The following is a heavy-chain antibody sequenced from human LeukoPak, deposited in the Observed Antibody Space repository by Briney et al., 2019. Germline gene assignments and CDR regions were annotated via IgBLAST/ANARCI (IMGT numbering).Heavy chain of an antibody. CDR2: LYPLDLDK. V-gene: IGHV5-51*01. D-gene: IGHD3-10*01. CDR3: ARRGYYYGSGSYYIDAFDI. Sequence: GESLKISCKASGYKFTSYWIAWVRQMPGYGLEWMGSLYPLDLDKTYSPSFQGQVTMSADRSMRTAYLQWSSLKASDTAIYYCARRGYYYGSGSYYIDAFDIWGQGTMVTVSS. J-gene: IGHJ3*02. CDR1: GYKFTSYW.